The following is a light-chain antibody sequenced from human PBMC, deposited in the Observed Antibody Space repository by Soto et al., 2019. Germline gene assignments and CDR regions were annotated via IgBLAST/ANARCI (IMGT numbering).Light chain of an antibody. CDR3: RQYNNWPT. CDR2: GAS. CDR1: QSIRNN. Sequence: EIMVTQSPAALSASAGERITLTFRARQSIRNNLAGYQQKPAQAPRLRIDGASTRSTGIPARFSGSGCGTEFALTISSLQSEDVAVYYCRQYNNWPTFGQGTRLEIK. V-gene: IGKV3-15*01. J-gene: IGKJ5*01.